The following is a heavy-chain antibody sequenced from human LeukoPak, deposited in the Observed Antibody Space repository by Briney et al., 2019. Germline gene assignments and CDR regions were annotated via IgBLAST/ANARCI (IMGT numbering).Heavy chain of an antibody. CDR2: IIPILGIA. Sequence: ASVKVSCKASGGTFSSYAISWVRQAPGQGLEWMGRIIPILGIANYAQKFQGRVTITADKSTSTAYMELSSLRAEDTAVYYCARDARGYGSGSYSDYWGQGTLVTVSS. V-gene: IGHV1-69*04. CDR3: ARDARGYGSGSYSDY. CDR1: GGTFSSYA. D-gene: IGHD3-10*01. J-gene: IGHJ4*02.